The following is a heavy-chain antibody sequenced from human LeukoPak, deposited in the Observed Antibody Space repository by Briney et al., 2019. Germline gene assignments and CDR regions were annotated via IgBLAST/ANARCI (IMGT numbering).Heavy chain of an antibody. J-gene: IGHJ4*02. V-gene: IGHV3-23*01. CDR1: GLTFSSSV. D-gene: IGHD2-2*01. CDR2: ISASGGGT. Sequence: GGSLRLSCAVSGLTFSSSVMSWVRQAPGKGLEWASTISASGGGTYYADSVKGRFTISRDNSKNTLYLQMNSLRADDTAVYYCGKDNAYCSSLNCYFEYWGQGTLVTVSS. CDR3: GKDNAYCSSLNCYFEY.